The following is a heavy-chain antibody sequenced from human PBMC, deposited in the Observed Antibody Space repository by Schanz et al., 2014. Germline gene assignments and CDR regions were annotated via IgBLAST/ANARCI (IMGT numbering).Heavy chain of an antibody. CDR3: ATETSRTWFYNGVDV. CDR1: GFTFSGYS. J-gene: IGHJ6*02. CDR2: FHHEDGDT. Sequence: QVQLVESGGGLVQPGGSLRLSCAASGFTFSGYSMHWVRQAPGRGLEWMGGFHHEDGDTVYAQKFQGRVIMTEDTSTDTAYVELSRLTSEDTGVYYCATETSRTWFYNGVDVWGQGTTVTVSS. V-gene: IGHV1-24*01. D-gene: IGHD2-2*01.